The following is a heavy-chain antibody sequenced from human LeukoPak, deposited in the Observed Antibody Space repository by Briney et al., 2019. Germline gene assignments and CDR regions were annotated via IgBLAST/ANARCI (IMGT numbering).Heavy chain of an antibody. CDR2: LSPEGSDK. CDR3: ARDAYTSASDS. Sequence: WXXXXRQXPXXXXEWVANLSPEGSDKFYVDSVKGRFTIFRDNAKSSVYLQMSSLRVEDTAVYYCARDAYTSASDSWGQGTLVSVSS. V-gene: IGHV3-7*01. CDR1: W. D-gene: IGHD3-16*01. J-gene: IGHJ5*01.